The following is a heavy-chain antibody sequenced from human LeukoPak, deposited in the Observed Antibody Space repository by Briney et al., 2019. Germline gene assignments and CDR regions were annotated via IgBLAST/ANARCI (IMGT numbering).Heavy chain of an antibody. CDR3: ARGEAAAGTFYYYYMDV. CDR1: GGSISSYY. Sequence: SETLSLTCTVSGGSISSYYWSWIRQPPGKGLEWIGYIYYSGSTNYNPSLKSRVTISVDTSENQFSLKLSSVTAADTAVYYCARGEAAAGTFYYYYMDVWGKGTTVTVSS. V-gene: IGHV4-59*01. CDR2: IYYSGST. D-gene: IGHD6-13*01. J-gene: IGHJ6*03.